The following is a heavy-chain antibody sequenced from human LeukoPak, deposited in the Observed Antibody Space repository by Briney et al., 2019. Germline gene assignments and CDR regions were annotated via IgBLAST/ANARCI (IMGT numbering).Heavy chain of an antibody. Sequence: GGTLRLSCAASGFTSEDYAMSWVRRTPGKGLERVSGINWTGGSTGYADSVKGRFTISRDNAKNSLYLQMNSLRAEDTALYYCARERSPYYYDSSGYYSRPPFDYWGQGTLVTVSS. J-gene: IGHJ4*02. D-gene: IGHD3-22*01. CDR1: GFTSEDYA. CDR3: ARERSPYYYDSSGYYSRPPFDY. V-gene: IGHV3-20*04. CDR2: INWTGGST.